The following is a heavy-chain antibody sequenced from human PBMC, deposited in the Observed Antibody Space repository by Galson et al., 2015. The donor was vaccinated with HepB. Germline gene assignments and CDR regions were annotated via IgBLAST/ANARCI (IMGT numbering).Heavy chain of an antibody. Sequence: SLRLSCAASGFTFGKFGMHWVRQAPGKGLEWVTVISSDGNKKYYGDSVRGRFTISRDNSKNTLYLQMNSLRVEDTAVYYCARGLSIGYCTGTSCYAGYGMGVWGQGTSVTVSS. D-gene: IGHD2-2*03. J-gene: IGHJ6*02. CDR1: GFTFGKFG. CDR2: ISSDGNKK. CDR3: ARGLSIGYCTGTSCYAGYGMGV. V-gene: IGHV3-30*03.